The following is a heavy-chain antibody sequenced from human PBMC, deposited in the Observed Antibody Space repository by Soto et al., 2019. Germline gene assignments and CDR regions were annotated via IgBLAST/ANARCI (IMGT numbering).Heavy chain of an antibody. CDR2: ITGSGDKT. CDR1: GFTFSTYA. Sequence: EVQLLESGGGLVQPGGSLGLSCAASGFTFSTYAMSWVRQAPGEGLEWVSAITGSGDKTFYGGSVKGRISISRDNTKNTVYQQIGSLRAGDAAVYYCAKGVKGYCPSDSCLVYWSDPGGQGGLVTVSS. D-gene: IGHD2-2*01. V-gene: IGHV3-23*02. J-gene: IGHJ5*02. CDR3: AKGVKGYCPSDSCLVYWSDP.